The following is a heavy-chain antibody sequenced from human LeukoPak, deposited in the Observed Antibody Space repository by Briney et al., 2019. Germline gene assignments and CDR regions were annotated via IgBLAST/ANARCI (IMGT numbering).Heavy chain of an antibody. CDR3: ANGNWNSEVFDY. CDR2: ISGSADST. J-gene: IGHJ4*02. V-gene: IGHV3-23*01. CDR1: GFTFSSYS. Sequence: SLRLSCAASGFTFSSYSMSWVRQAPGKGLEWVSAISGSADSTYYEDSVNGRFTISRDNSKNKLHPQMNSLRAEHTAVYYCANGNWNSEVFDYWGQGPMVTVSS. D-gene: IGHD1-7*01.